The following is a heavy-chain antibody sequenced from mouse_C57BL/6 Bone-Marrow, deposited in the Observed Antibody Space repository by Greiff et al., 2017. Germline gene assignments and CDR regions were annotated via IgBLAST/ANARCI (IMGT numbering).Heavy chain of an antibody. CDR2: IDPSDSET. D-gene: IGHD1-2*01. CDR1: GYTFTSYW. CDR3: ARGRRLNYYAMDY. V-gene: IGHV1-52*01. Sequence: QVQLQQPGAELVRPGSSVKLSCKASGYTFTSYWMHWVKQRPIQGLEWIGNIDPSDSETHYNQKFKDKATLTVDKSSSTAYMQLSSLTSEDSAVYYCARGRRLNYYAMDYWGQGTSVTVSS. J-gene: IGHJ4*01.